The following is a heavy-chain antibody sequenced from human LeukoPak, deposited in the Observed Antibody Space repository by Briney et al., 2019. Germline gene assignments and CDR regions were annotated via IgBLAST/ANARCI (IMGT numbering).Heavy chain of an antibody. V-gene: IGHV3-30*03. J-gene: IGHJ5*02. D-gene: IGHD3-22*01. CDR1: GFTFSSYG. CDR2: ISYDGSNK. Sequence: GGSLRLSCAASGFTFSSYGMHWVRQAPGKGLEWVAIISYDGSNKYYADSVKGRFTISRDNAKNSLYLQMNSLRAEDTAVYYCAGNHYYDSSGYPRSRPWGQGTLVTVSS. CDR3: AGNHYYDSSGYPRSRP.